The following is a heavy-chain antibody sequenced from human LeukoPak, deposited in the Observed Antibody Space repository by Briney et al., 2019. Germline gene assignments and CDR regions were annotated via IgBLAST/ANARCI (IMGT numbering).Heavy chain of an antibody. J-gene: IGHJ4*02. V-gene: IGHV1-46*01. D-gene: IGHD6-13*01. CDR3: ARGGSSTWDFDY. CDR1: GYTFTGYY. Sequence: ASVKVSCKASGYTFTGYYMHWVRRAPGQGLEWMGIFNPDGGSATYTQRFQARVTMTRDTSTSTAYMELSSLRFDDTAVYYCARGGSSTWDFDYWGQGTLVTVSS. CDR2: FNPDGGSA.